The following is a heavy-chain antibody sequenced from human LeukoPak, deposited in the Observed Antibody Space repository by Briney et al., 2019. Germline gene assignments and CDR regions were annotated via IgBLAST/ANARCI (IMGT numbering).Heavy chain of an antibody. CDR3: ARQQLVRVYYFDY. Sequence: SETLSLTCTVSGGSISSGGYSWSWIRQHPGKGLEWIGYIYYSGSTYYNPSLKSRVTISVDTSKNQFSLKLSSVTAADTAVYYCARQQLVRVYYFDYWGQGTLVTVSS. CDR2: IYYSGST. J-gene: IGHJ4*02. D-gene: IGHD6-13*01. CDR1: GGSISSGGYS. V-gene: IGHV4-31*03.